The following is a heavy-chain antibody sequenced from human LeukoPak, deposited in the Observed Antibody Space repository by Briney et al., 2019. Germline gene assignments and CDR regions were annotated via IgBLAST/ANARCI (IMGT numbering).Heavy chain of an antibody. CDR2: ISYDGSNK. J-gene: IGHJ6*03. CDR1: GFTFSSYA. D-gene: IGHD3-22*01. V-gene: IGHV3-30*04. CDR3: ARDAYDSSGYYYSDDYYYYYMDV. Sequence: GRSLRLSCAASGFTFSSYAMHWVRQAPGKGLEWVAVISYDGSNKYYADSVKGRFTISRDNSKNTLYLQMNSLRAEDTAVYYCARDAYDSSGYYYSDDYYYYYMDVWGKGTTVTVSS.